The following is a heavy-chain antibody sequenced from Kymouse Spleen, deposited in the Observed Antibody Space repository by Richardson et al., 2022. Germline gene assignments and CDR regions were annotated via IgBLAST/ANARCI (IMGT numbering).Heavy chain of an antibody. J-gene: IGHJ6*02. D-gene: IGHD3-10*01. Sequence: EVQLVESGGGLVKPGGSLRLSCAASGFTFSSYSMNWVRQAPGKGLEWVSSISSSSSYIYYADSVKGRFTISRDNAKNSLYLQMNSLRAEDTAVYYCARDRGITMVRRDYGMDVWGQGTTVTVSS. CDR3: ARDRGITMVRRDYGMDV. CDR2: ISSSSSYI. CDR1: GFTFSSYS. V-gene: IGHV3-21*03.